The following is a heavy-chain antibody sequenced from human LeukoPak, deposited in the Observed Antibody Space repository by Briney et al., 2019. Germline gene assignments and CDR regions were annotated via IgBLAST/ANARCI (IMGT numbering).Heavy chain of an antibody. D-gene: IGHD6-13*01. CDR3: ARGPAAAGTVDGGDY. J-gene: IGHJ4*02. CDR2: INHSGST. CDR1: GGSFSGYY. V-gene: IGHV4-34*01. Sequence: PSETLSLTCAVYGGSFSGYYWSWIRQPPGKGLEWIGEINHSGSTNYNPSLKSRVTISVDTSKNQFSLKLSSVTAADTAVYYCARGPAAAGTVDGGDYWGQGTLVTVSS.